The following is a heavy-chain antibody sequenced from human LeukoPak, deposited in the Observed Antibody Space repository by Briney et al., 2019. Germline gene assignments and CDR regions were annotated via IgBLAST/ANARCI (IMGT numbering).Heavy chain of an antibody. CDR2: INSDGSST. Sequence: GGSLRLSCAASGFTFSSYWMHWVRQAPGKGLVWVSRINSDGSSTRYADSVKGRFTISRDNAKNTLYLQMNSLRAEDTAVYYCARAVVVVAGRGAFDIWGQGTMVTVSS. CDR1: GFTFSSYW. CDR3: ARAVVVVAGRGAFDI. J-gene: IGHJ3*02. D-gene: IGHD2-21*01. V-gene: IGHV3-74*01.